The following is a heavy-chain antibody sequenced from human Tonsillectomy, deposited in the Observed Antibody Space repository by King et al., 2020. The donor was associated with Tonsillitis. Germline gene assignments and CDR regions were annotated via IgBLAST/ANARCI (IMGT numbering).Heavy chain of an antibody. CDR1: GFTFGDYA. J-gene: IGHJ4*02. CDR2: IRSKPYGGTT. Sequence: VQLVESGGGLVQPGRSLRLSCTASGFTFGDYAMSWFRQAPGKGLEWVGFIRSKPYGGTTEYAASVKGRFTISRDDSKSIAYLQMNSLKTEDTAVYYCTRGGLLLWFGGQQYYFDYWGQGTLVTVSS. V-gene: IGHV3-49*03. D-gene: IGHD3-10*01. CDR3: TRGGLLLWFGGQQYYFDY.